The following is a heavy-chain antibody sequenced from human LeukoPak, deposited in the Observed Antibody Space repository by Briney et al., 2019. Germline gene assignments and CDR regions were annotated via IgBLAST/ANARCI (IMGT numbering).Heavy chain of an antibody. Sequence: ASVKVSCKASGGTFSNYAFSWVRQAPGQGLEWMGRNIPILGVGTYARRFQGRVAITADKSTSTAYMKLTSLKSEDTAVYYCAGSDDYVWGNSRYGSFHFWGQGTKVTVSS. CDR1: GGTFSNYA. CDR2: NIPILGVG. CDR3: AGSDDYVWGNSRYGSFHF. J-gene: IGHJ3*01. V-gene: IGHV1-69*04. D-gene: IGHD3-16*02.